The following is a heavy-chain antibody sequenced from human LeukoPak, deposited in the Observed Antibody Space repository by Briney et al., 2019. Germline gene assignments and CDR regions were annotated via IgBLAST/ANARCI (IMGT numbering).Heavy chain of an antibody. J-gene: IGHJ4*02. CDR3: ASGYYYDSSGYYY. CDR1: AYTFTVYY. V-gene: IGHV1-2*02. Sequence: ASVTVSFKASAYTFTVYYMHWVRQAPGQGVEWVGWINPNSGGTNYAQKFQGRVTMTRDTSISTAYMELSRLRSDDTAVYYCASGYYYDSSGYYYWGQGTLVTVSS. D-gene: IGHD3-22*01. CDR2: INPNSGGT.